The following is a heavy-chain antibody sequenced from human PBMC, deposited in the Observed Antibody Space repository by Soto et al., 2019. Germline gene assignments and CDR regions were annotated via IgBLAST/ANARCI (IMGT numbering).Heavy chain of an antibody. Sequence: GGSLRLSCAASGFTFSSYAMSWVRQAPGKGLEWVSAISGSGGSTYYADSVKGRFTISRDNSKNTLYLQMNSLRAEDAAVYYGAKDGGQWLVQHLLGNWGQGTLVTVSS. V-gene: IGHV3-23*01. CDR2: ISGSGGST. J-gene: IGHJ4*02. CDR3: AKDGGQWLVQHLLGN. CDR1: GFTFSSYA. D-gene: IGHD6-19*01.